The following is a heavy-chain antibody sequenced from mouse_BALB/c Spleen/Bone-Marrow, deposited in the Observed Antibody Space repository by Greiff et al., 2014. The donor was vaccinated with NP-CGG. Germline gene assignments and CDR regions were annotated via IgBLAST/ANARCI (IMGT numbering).Heavy chain of an antibody. J-gene: IGHJ2*01. CDR3: ARSRTGTYFDY. CDR2: ISPSTGYT. D-gene: IGHD4-1*01. CDR1: GYTFTSYW. Sequence: QVQLQQPGAELAKPGASVKMSCKASGYTFTSYWMHWVKQRPGQGLEWIGYISPSTGYTEYNQKFKDKATLTADKSSSTAYMQLSSLTSEDSAVYYCARSRTGTYFDYWGQGTTLTVSS. V-gene: IGHV1-7*01.